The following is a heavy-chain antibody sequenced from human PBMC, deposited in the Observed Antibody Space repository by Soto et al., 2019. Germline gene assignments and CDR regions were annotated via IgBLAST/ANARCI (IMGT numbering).Heavy chain of an antibody. D-gene: IGHD2-15*01. Sequence: GGSLRLSCAASGFTFSSYAMSWVRQAPGKGLEWVSAISGSGGSTYYADSVKGRFTISRDNSKNTLYLQMNSLRAEDTAVYYCAKVAIPCGGSCLTRLNFDYWGQGTLVTVSS. CDR2: ISGSGGST. CDR1: GFTFSSYA. J-gene: IGHJ4*02. V-gene: IGHV3-23*01. CDR3: AKVAIPCGGSCLTRLNFDY.